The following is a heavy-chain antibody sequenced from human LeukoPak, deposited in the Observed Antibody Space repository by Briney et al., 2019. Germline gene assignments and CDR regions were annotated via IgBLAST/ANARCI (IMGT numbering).Heavy chain of an antibody. Sequence: SVKVSCKASGGTFSSYAISWVRQAPGQGLEWMGGIIPISGTANYAQKFQGRVTITTDESTSTAYMELSSLRSEDTAVYYCARSLVVPAADAFDIWGQGTMVTVSS. V-gene: IGHV1-69*05. CDR3: ARSLVVPAADAFDI. CDR2: IIPISGTA. J-gene: IGHJ3*02. D-gene: IGHD2-2*01. CDR1: GGTFSSYA.